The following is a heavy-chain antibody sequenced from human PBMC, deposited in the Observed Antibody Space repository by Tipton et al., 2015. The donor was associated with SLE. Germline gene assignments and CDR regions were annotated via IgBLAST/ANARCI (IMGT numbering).Heavy chain of an antibody. V-gene: IGHV4-39*01. CDR1: GGSISSSSYY. Sequence: TLSLTCTVSGGSISSSSYYWGWIRPPPGKGLEWIGRIYYSGSTYYNPSLKSRVTISVDTSKNQFSLKLSSVTAADTAVYYCARPYYDSSGYPSGAAFDIWGQGTMVTVSS. CDR3: ARPYYDSSGYPSGAAFDI. CDR2: IYYSGST. J-gene: IGHJ3*02. D-gene: IGHD3-22*01.